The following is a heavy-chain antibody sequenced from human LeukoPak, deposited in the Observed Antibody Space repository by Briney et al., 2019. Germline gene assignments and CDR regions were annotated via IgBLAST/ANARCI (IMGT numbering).Heavy chain of an antibody. V-gene: IGHV1-2*02. CDR2: INPNSGGT. Sequence: GASVKVSCKASGYTFAGYYMHWVRQAPGQGLEGMGWINPNSGGTNYAQKFQGRVTMTRDTSISTAYMELSRLRSEDTAVYYCARGPLGSSMNYWGQGTLVTVSS. CDR3: ARGPLGSSMNY. CDR1: GYTFAGYY. D-gene: IGHD2-2*01. J-gene: IGHJ4*02.